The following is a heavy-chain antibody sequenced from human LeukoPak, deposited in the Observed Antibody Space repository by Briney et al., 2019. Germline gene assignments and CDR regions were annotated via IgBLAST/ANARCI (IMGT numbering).Heavy chain of an antibody. V-gene: IGHV1-3*01. CDR1: GYTFTSYA. CDR3: AREGLSYYDSSGYLRWFDP. Sequence: ASVKVSCKASGYTFTSYAMHWVHQAPGQRLECMGWINAGNGNTKYSQKFQGRVTITRDTSASTAYMELSSLRSEDTAVYYCAREGLSYYDSSGYLRWFDPWGQGTLVTVSS. J-gene: IGHJ5*02. D-gene: IGHD3-22*01. CDR2: INAGNGNT.